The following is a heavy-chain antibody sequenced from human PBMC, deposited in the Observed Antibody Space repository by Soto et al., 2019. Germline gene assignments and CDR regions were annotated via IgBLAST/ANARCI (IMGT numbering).Heavy chain of an antibody. V-gene: IGHV4-30-4*01. CDR2: IYGGGST. Sequence: QVLLQESGPGLVMPSETLSLTCTVSGGSVSTAGHYWSWIRHRPGKGLQWIGYIYGGGSTFYTPTLNGGVSLSVDASKNQFSLKMTSVSATDTAVYYCARGAWDGERCDRFPAFDYWGQGTLVTVSS. CDR1: GGSVSTAGHY. D-gene: IGHD2-21*01. J-gene: IGHJ4*02. CDR3: ARGAWDGERCDRFPAFDY.